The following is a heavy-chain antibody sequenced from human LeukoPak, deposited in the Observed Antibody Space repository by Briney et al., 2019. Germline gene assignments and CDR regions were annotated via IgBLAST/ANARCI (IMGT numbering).Heavy chain of an antibody. J-gene: IGHJ4*02. Sequence: SETLSLTCTVSGGSISSYYWSWIRQPPGKGLEWIRYIYYSGSTNYNPSLKSRVTISVDTSKNQFSLKLSSVTAADTAVYYCARSGDIVATGYFDYWGQGTLVTVSS. V-gene: IGHV4-59*01. CDR3: ARSGDIVATGYFDY. CDR2: IYYSGST. CDR1: GGSISSYY. D-gene: IGHD5-12*01.